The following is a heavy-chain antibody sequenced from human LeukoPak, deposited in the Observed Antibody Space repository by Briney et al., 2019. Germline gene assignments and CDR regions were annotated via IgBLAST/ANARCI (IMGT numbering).Heavy chain of an antibody. Sequence: SETLSLTCTVSGGSISSYYWTWIRQPPGKGLEWIGYIYYSGSTNYNPSLRSRVTISVDTSKNQFSPKVSSVTAADTAVYYCARRRTSPEAFDIWGQGTMVTVSS. CDR3: ARRRTSPEAFDI. CDR2: IYYSGST. CDR1: GGSISSYY. J-gene: IGHJ3*02. V-gene: IGHV4-59*01.